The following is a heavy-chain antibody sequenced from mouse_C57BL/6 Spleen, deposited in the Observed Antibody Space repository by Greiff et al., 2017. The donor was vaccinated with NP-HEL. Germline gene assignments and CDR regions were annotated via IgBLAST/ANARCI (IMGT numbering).Heavy chain of an antibody. J-gene: IGHJ4*01. CDR2: IDPENGDT. Sequence: VHVKQSGAELVRPGASVKLSCTASGFNIKDDYMHWVKQRPEQGLEWIGWIDPENGDTEYASKFQGKATITADTSSNTAYLQLSSLTSEDTAVYYCTTGDAMDYWGQGTSVTVSS. CDR1: GFNIKDDY. V-gene: IGHV14-4*01. CDR3: TTGDAMDY.